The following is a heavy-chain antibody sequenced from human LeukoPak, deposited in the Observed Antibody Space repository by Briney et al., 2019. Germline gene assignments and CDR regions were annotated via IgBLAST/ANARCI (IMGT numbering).Heavy chain of an antibody. CDR2: INVYNGKT. CDR1: GYTFTTYG. Sequence: VASVKVPCKASGYTFTTYGISWVRQAPGQGLEWMGWINVYNGKTNYAQKLRGRVTVTTDTSTSTAYMELRSLRSDDTAVYYCVRDKAGCCYDYWGQGTLVTVSS. CDR3: VRDKAGCCYDY. D-gene: IGHD2-15*01. J-gene: IGHJ4*02. V-gene: IGHV1-18*01.